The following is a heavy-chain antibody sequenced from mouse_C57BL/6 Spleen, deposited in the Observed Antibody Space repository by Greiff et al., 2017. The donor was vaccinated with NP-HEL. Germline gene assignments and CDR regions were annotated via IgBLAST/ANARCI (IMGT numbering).Heavy chain of an antibody. CDR2: INPGSGGT. V-gene: IGHV1-54*01. J-gene: IGHJ4*01. Sequence: VQRVESGAELVRPGTSVKVSCKASGYAFTNYLIEWVKQRPGQGLEWIGVINPGSGGTNDNEKFKGKATLTADKSSSTAYMQLSSLTSEDSAVYFCARRPIYYDYDGYAMDYWGQGTSVTVSS. CDR3: ARRPIYYDYDGYAMDY. D-gene: IGHD2-4*01. CDR1: GYAFTNYL.